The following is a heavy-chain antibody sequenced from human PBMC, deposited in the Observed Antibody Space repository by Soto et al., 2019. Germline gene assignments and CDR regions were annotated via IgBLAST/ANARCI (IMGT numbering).Heavy chain of an antibody. CDR3: ARDENIPDDAFDI. CDR1: GGTFSSYT. V-gene: IGHV1-69*04. CDR2: IIPILGIA. J-gene: IGHJ3*02. Sequence: VKVSCKASGGTFSSYTISWVRQAPGQGLEWMGRIIPILGIANYAQKFQGRVTITADKSTSTAYMELSSLRSEDTAVYYCARDENIPDDAFDIWGQGTMVTVSS.